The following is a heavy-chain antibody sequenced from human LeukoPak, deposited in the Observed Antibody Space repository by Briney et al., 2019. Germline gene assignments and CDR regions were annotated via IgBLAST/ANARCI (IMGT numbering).Heavy chain of an antibody. Sequence: ASVKVSCKASGYTFTSYGISWVRQAPGQGLEWMGRIIPILGIANYAQKFQGRVTITADKSTSTAYMELSSLRSEDTAVYYCARADYYDSSGYYMRGIYFDYWGQGTLVTVSS. CDR2: IIPILGIA. CDR3: ARADYYDSSGYYMRGIYFDY. J-gene: IGHJ4*02. CDR1: GYTFTSYG. D-gene: IGHD3-22*01. V-gene: IGHV1-69*04.